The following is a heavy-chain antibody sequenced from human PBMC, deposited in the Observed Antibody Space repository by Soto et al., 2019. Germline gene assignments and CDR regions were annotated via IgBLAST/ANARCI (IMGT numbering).Heavy chain of an antibody. CDR3: ARNPLGYCSGGSCYYFDY. CDR2: INPSGGST. D-gene: IGHD2-15*01. V-gene: IGHV1-46*03. Sequence: ASVKVSCKASGYTFTSYYMHWVRQAPGQGLEWMVIINPSGGSTSYAQKFQGRVTMTRDTSTSTVYMELSSLRSEDTAVYYCARNPLGYCSGGSCYYFDYWGQGTLVTVSS. J-gene: IGHJ4*02. CDR1: GYTFTSYY.